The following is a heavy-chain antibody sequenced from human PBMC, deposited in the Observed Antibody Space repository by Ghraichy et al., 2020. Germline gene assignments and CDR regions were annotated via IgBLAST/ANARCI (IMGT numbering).Heavy chain of an antibody. V-gene: IGHV4-39*07. J-gene: IGHJ4*02. CDR2: IYYSGST. CDR3: ARRGDTAFFDY. Sequence: SETLSLTCSVSGGSISSSNYYWGWIRQPPGKGLEWIGSIYYSGSTYYNPSLKSRVTISVDTSKNQFSLKLSSVTAADTAVYYCARRGDTAFFDYWGQGTLVTVSS. CDR1: GGSISSSNYY. D-gene: IGHD5-18*01.